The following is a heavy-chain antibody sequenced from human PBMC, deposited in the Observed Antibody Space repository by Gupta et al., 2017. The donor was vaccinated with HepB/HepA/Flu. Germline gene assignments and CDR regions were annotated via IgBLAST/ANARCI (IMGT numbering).Heavy chain of an antibody. D-gene: IGHD1-26*01. CDR1: GYTFTNSY. V-gene: IGHV1-2*02. CDR3: ARGAGDTWLGRFDP. J-gene: IGHJ5*02. Sequence: QVQLVQSGTEGKKSGASVKVSCKASGYTFTNSYIHWLRQAPGQGLEWMGWISPKNGGTKYAQKFQGRVSMTADTSITTAYMELISLRSDDTAVYYCARGAGDTWLGRFDPWGQGTLVTVSS. CDR2: ISPKNGGT.